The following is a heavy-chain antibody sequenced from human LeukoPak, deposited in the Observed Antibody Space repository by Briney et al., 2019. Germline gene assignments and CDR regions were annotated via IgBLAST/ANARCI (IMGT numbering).Heavy chain of an antibody. CDR1: GGSISSYY. V-gene: IGHV4-59*12. CDR2: IYHSGST. D-gene: IGHD6-19*01. Sequence: PSETLSLTCTVSGGSISSYYWSWIRQPPGKGLEWIGYIYHSGSTYYNPSLKSRVTISVDRSKNQFSLKLSSVTAADTAVYYCARDPGYSSGWYDWGQGTLVTVSS. J-gene: IGHJ4*02. CDR3: ARDPGYSSGWYD.